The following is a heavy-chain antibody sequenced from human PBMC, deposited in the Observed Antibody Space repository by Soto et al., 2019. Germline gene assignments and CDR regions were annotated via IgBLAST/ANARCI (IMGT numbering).Heavy chain of an antibody. V-gene: IGHV3-7*01. Sequence: EVLMVESGGDLVQPGGSLRLSCSGSGFMFSSYWMNWVRQTPGKGLEWVANINEDGSDTYYMDSVKGRFTISRDNAKNSLYLQMNSLRAEDTAVYFCVGAHFDYWGQGTLVIVSS. CDR2: INEDGSDT. CDR3: VGAHFDY. D-gene: IGHD1-26*01. CDR1: GFMFSSYW. J-gene: IGHJ4*02.